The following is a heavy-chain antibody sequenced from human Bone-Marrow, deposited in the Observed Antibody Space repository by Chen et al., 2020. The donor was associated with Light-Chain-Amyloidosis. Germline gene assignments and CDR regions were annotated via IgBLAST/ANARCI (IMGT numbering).Heavy chain of an antibody. CDR3: ARGYEQPLF. J-gene: IGHJ4*02. V-gene: IGHV1-2*02. CDR2: INPNRGCT. D-gene: IGHD6-13*01. CDR1: GYTFTGYY. Sequence: QVQLVQAGAEVKKPGASVKVSCKASGYTFTGYYMHWVRQAPGQGLEWMGWINPNRGCTNYAPKFQGRLTMTRDTSISSAYMELSRLSSDDTAVYYCARGYEQPLFWGQGTLVTVSS.